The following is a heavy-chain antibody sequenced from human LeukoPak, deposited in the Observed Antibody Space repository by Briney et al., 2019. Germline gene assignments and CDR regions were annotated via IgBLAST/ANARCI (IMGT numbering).Heavy chain of an antibody. CDR2: INQDASEI. J-gene: IGHJ4*02. D-gene: IGHD2-21*02. Sequence: GGSLRLSCAASGFTFSTYWINWYRQAPGKGLEWVGNINQDASEINYVDSVRGRFTISRDNAKNSLHLQMNSLRAEDTAVYYCATDRDNSDWQKRFDSWGQGTLVTVTP. CDR1: GFTFSTYW. V-gene: IGHV3-7*01. CDR3: ATDRDNSDWQKRFDS.